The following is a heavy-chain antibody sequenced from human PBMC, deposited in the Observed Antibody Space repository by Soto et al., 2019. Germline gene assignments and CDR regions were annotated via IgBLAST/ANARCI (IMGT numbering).Heavy chain of an antibody. CDR3: ARAEGPVAHESSFEP. J-gene: IGHJ5*02. CDR2: INAGNGNT. D-gene: IGHD2-15*01. CDR1: GYTFTSYA. Sequence: GDSLQVSCTSSGYTFTSYAMHWVRQAPGQRLEWMGWINAGNGNTKYSQKFQGRVTITRDTSASTAYMELSSLRSEDTAVYYCARAEGPVAHESSFEPRGQGTLVTVAS. V-gene: IGHV1-3*01.